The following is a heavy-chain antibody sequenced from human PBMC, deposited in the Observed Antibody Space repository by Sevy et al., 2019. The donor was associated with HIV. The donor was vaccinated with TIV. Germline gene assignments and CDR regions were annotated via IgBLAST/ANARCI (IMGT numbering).Heavy chain of an antibody. CDR1: GLTISSYS. V-gene: IGHV3-21*01. J-gene: IGHJ5*02. Sequence: GGSLRLSCAASGLTISSYSMNWVRQAPGKGLERVSAISSSRSHILYADSVKGRFTISRDDAKNSLYLQMNSLRAEDTAVYYCARDGFSSEGIRGWFDPWGQGTLVTVSS. D-gene: IGHD2-15*01. CDR3: ARDGFSSEGIRGWFDP. CDR2: ISSSRSHI.